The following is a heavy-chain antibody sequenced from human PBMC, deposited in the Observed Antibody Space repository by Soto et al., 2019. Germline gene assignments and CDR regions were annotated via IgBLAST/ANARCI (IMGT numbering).Heavy chain of an antibody. D-gene: IGHD3-9*01. CDR1: GGTFSSYA. CDR3: ARVGEAYDILTGYGYDY. CDR2: IIPIFGTA. J-gene: IGHJ4*02. V-gene: IGHV1-69*13. Sequence: SVKVSCKASGGTFSSYAISWVRQAPGQGLEWMGGIIPIFGTANYAQNFQGRVTITADESTSTAYMELSSLRSEDTAVYYCARVGEAYDILTGYGYDYWGQGTLVTVSS.